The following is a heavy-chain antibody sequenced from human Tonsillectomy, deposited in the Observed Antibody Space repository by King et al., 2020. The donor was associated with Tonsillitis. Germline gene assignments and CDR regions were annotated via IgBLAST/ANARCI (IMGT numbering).Heavy chain of an antibody. D-gene: IGHD4-23*01. CDR2: ISYDGRTK. Sequence: QVQLVESGGGVVQPGRSLRLSCAASGFAFSSYGMHWVRQAPGKGLEWVAVISYDGRTKYYADSVMGRFTISRDNSKNTLCLQMNFLRAEDTAVYYCARDPGYGGNSGFDYWGQGTLVTVSS. J-gene: IGHJ4*02. CDR3: ARDPGYGGNSGFDY. CDR1: GFAFSSYG. V-gene: IGHV3-33*05.